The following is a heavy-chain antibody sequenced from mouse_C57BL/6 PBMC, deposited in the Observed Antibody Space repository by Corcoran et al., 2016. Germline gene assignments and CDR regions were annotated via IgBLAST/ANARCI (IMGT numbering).Heavy chain of an antibody. CDR3: ARGYYGNSAMDY. CDR2: IYPGSGNT. Sequence: QVQLKQSGAELVRPGASVKLSCKASGYTFTDYYINWVKQRPGQGLEWIARIYPGSGNTYYNEKFKGKATLTAEKSSSTAYMQLSSLTSEDSAVYFCARGYYGNSAMDYWGQGTSVTVSS. J-gene: IGHJ4*01. V-gene: IGHV1-76*01. D-gene: IGHD2-1*01. CDR1: GYTFTDYY.